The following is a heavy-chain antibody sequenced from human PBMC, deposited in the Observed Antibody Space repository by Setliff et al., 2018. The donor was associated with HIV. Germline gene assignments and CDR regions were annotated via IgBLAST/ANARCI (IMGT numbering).Heavy chain of an antibody. V-gene: IGHV3-74*01. CDR2: INVDGSSI. CDR3: ARLPQDVRSSIDF. CDR1: GFTFTDYW. D-gene: IGHD6-6*01. J-gene: IGHJ4*02. Sequence: GGSLRLSCAASGFTFTDYWMHWVRQVPGQGLVWVSRINVDGSSISYADSVKGRFTISRDNAKNTLFLQMNSLRAEDTAVYYCARLPQDVRSSIDFWGQGKLVTVSS.